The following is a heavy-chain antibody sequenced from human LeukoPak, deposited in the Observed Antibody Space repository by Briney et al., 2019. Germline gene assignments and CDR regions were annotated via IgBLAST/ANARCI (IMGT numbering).Heavy chain of an antibody. D-gene: IGHD2-15*01. J-gene: IGHJ4*02. Sequence: GGSLRLSCAASGLTFDDYAMHWVRHAPGKGLEWVSGISWNSGSIGYADSVKGRFTISRDNAKNSLYLQMNSLRAEDTALYYCAKVIGGSFDYWGQGTLVTVSS. CDR2: ISWNSGSI. CDR1: GLTFDDYA. CDR3: AKVIGGSFDY. V-gene: IGHV3-9*01.